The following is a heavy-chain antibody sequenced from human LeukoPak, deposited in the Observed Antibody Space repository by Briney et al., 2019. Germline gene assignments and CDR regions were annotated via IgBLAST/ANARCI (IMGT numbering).Heavy chain of an antibody. V-gene: IGHV4-59*01. Sequence: SETLSLTCTVSGGSISSYYWSWLRQPPGKGLEWMGYIYYSGSTNYNPSLKSRVTISVDTSKNQFSLKLSSVTAADTAVYYCARDRVSSNYYYYGMDVWGQGTTVTVSS. CDR2: IYYSGST. D-gene: IGHD3-10*01. J-gene: IGHJ6*02. CDR3: ARDRVSSNYYYYGMDV. CDR1: GGSISSYY.